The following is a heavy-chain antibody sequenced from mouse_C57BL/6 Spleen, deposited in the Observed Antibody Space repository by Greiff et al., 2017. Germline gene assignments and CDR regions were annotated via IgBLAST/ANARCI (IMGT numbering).Heavy chain of an antibody. J-gene: IGHJ4*01. CDR1: GFTFSSYG. V-gene: IGHV5-6*01. CDR2: ISSGGSYT. Sequence: EVQGVESGGDLVKPGGSLKLSCAASGFTFSSYGMSWVRQTPDKRLEWVATISSGGSYTYYPDSVKGRFTISRDNAKNTLYLQMSSLKSEDTDMYYCASPDDDYAMDYWGQGTSVTVSS. D-gene: IGHD2-12*01. CDR3: ASPDDDYAMDY.